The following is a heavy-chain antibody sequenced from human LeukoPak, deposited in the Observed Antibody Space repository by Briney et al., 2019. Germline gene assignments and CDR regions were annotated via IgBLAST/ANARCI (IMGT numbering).Heavy chain of an antibody. D-gene: IGHD4-17*01. Sequence: PGGSLRLSCAASGFTFSSYGMHWVRQAPGKGLEWVAVISYDGSNKYYADSVKGRFTISRDNSKNTLYLQMNSLRAEDTAVYYCASKLVTVTTADFDYWGQGTLVTVSS. J-gene: IGHJ4*02. CDR2: ISYDGSNK. CDR1: GFTFSSYG. CDR3: ASKLVTVTTADFDY. V-gene: IGHV3-30*19.